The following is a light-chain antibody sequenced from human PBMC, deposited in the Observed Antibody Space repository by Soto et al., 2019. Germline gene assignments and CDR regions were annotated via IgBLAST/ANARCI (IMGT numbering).Light chain of an antibody. CDR2: GNS. V-gene: IGLV1-40*01. J-gene: IGLJ1*01. CDR3: QSYDSSLGGWL. CDR1: RSNIGAGYD. Sequence: QSVLTQPPSASGTPGQRVAISCSGSRSNIGAGYDVHWYQQLPGTAPKLLIYGNSNRPSGVLDRFSGSKSGTSASLAITGLRAEDEADYYCQSYDSSLGGWLFGTGTKLTVL.